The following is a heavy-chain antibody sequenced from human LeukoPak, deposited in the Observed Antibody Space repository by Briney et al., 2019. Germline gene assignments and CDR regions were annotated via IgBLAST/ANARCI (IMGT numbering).Heavy chain of an antibody. Sequence: GGSLRLSCAASGFTFSSYGMSWVRQAPGKGLEWVSAISGSGGSTYYADSVKGRFTISRDNSKNTLYLQMNSLRAEDTAVYYCAKDPSPNYYDSSGYYYDYWGQGTLVTVSS. CDR3: AKDPSPNYYDSSGYYYDY. V-gene: IGHV3-23*01. D-gene: IGHD3-22*01. CDR1: GFTFSSYG. CDR2: ISGSGGST. J-gene: IGHJ4*02.